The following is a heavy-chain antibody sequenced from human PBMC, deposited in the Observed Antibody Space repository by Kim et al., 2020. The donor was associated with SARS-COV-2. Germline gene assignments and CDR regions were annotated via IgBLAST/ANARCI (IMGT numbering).Heavy chain of an antibody. J-gene: IGHJ4*02. V-gene: IGHV1-69*02. CDR2: IA. CDR3: ASPEGGSGWL. D-gene: IGHD6-19*01. Sequence: IATYAQKFQSRVTITADKSTSTAYMELSSLRSEDTAVYYCASPEGGSGWLWGQGTLVTVSS.